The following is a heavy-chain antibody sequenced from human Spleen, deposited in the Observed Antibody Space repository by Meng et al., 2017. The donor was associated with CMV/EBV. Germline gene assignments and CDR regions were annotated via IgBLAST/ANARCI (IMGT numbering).Heavy chain of an antibody. CDR2: IYYSGST. J-gene: IGHJ4*02. CDR3: ASTNWDRVFDY. Sequence: SETLSLTCTVSAGSISSYYWSWIRQPPGKGLEWIGYIYYSGSTNYNPSLKSRVTISVDTSKNQFSLKLSSVTAADTAVYYCASTNWDRVFDYWGQGTLVTVSS. CDR1: AGSISSYY. D-gene: IGHD7-27*01. V-gene: IGHV4-59*01.